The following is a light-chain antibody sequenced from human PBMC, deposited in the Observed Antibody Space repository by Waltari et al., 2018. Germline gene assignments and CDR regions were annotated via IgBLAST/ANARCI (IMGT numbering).Light chain of an antibody. CDR3: QQYGSSPLT. CDR2: DGS. J-gene: IGKJ4*01. V-gene: IGKV3D-20*01. CDR1: QSVTSYY. Sequence: EIVLTQSPATLSLSPGETATLSCGASQSVTSYYLAWYQHKPGLAPRLLIYDGSSRATGIPDRFRGTGSGTDFTLTISRLEPEDFAVYYCQQYGSSPLTFGGGTKVEIK.